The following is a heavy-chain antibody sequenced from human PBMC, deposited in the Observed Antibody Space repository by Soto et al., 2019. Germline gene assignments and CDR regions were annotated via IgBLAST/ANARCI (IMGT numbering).Heavy chain of an antibody. Sequence: ASVKVSCKASGYTFTGYYMHWVRQAPGQGLEWMGWINPNSGGTNYAQKFQGWVTMTRDTSISTAYMELSRLRSDDTAVYYCARQFDYDTSGYYYAYWGQGTQVTVTS. CDR1: GYTFTGYY. J-gene: IGHJ4*02. CDR3: ARQFDYDTSGYYYAY. D-gene: IGHD3-22*01. CDR2: INPNSGGT. V-gene: IGHV1-2*04.